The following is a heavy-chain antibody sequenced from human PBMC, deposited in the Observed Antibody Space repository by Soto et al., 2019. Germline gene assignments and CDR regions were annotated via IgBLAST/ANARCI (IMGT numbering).Heavy chain of an antibody. J-gene: IGHJ4*02. CDR2: ISYDGSNK. CDR1: GFTFSSYG. V-gene: IGHV3-30*18. Sequence: GGSLRLSCAASGFTFSSYGMHWVRQAPGKGLEWVAVISYDGSNKYYADSVKGRFTISRDNSKNTLYLQMNSLRAEDTAVYYCAKDPMVRGVIGPFDYWGQGTLVTVSS. D-gene: IGHD3-10*01. CDR3: AKDPMVRGVIGPFDY.